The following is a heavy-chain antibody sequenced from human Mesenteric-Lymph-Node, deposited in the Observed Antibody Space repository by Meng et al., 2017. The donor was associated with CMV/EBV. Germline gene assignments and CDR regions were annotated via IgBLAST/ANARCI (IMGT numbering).Heavy chain of an antibody. V-gene: IGHV1-69*05. J-gene: IGHJ4*02. CDR1: GGTFSSYA. Sequence: SVKVSCKASGGTFSSYAISWVRQAPGQGLEWMGGIIPIFGTANYAQKFQGRVTITTDESTSTAYMELSSLRSEDTAVYYCARAYDNSGSTKYYFIYWGQGTLVTVSS. D-gene: IGHD3-22*01. CDR2: IIPIFGTA. CDR3: ARAYDNSGSTKYYFIY.